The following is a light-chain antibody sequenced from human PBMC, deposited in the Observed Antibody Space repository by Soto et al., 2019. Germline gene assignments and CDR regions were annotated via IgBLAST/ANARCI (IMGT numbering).Light chain of an antibody. V-gene: IGKV3-15*01. Sequence: EIVMTQSPATLSVSPGERATLSCRASQSVSSNLAWYQQKPGQAPRLLIYGASTGATGIPARFSGSGSGTEFTLTIRSLQSEDFAVYYCQQYNNWPRTFGQGTKVEIK. CDR2: GAS. CDR1: QSVSSN. CDR3: QQYNNWPRT. J-gene: IGKJ1*01.